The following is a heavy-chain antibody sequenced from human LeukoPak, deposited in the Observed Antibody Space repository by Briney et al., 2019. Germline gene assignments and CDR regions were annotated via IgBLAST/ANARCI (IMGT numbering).Heavy chain of an antibody. D-gene: IGHD3-10*01. Sequence: ASVKVSCKASGYTFTSYGISWVRQAPGQGLEWMGWISAYNGNTNYAQKLQGRVTMTTDTSTSTAYMELRSLRSDDTAVYYCARFLYYYGSGSYSDYWGQGTLVTVS. CDR2: ISAYNGNT. V-gene: IGHV1-18*01. J-gene: IGHJ4*02. CDR1: GYTFTSYG. CDR3: ARFLYYYGSGSYSDY.